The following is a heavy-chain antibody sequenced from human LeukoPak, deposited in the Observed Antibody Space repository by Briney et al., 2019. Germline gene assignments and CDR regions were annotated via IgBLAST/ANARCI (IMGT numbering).Heavy chain of an antibody. CDR3: ARGGSSSFNWFDP. Sequence: ASVKVSCKASGYTFTSYDINWVRQASGQGLEWMGWMNPNSGNTGYAHKFQGRVTITRNTSISTAYMELSSLRSEDTAVYYCARGGSSSFNWFDPWGQGTLVTVSS. CDR1: GYTFTSYD. J-gene: IGHJ5*02. V-gene: IGHV1-8*03. CDR2: MNPNSGNT. D-gene: IGHD6-13*01.